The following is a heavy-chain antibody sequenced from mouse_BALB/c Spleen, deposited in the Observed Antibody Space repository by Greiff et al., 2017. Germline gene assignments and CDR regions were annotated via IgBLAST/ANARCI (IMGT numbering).Heavy chain of an antibody. D-gene: IGHD3-3*01. CDR3: ARGDQFPYYYAMDY. J-gene: IGHJ4*01. V-gene: IGHV2-9*02. CDR1: GFSLTSYG. Sequence: QVQLQQSGPGLVAPSQSLSITCTVSGFSLTSYGVHWVRQPPGKGLEWLGVIWAGGSTNYNSALMSRLSISKDNSKSQVFLKMNSLQTDDTAMYYCARGDQFPYYYAMDYWGQGTSVTVSS. CDR2: IWAGGST.